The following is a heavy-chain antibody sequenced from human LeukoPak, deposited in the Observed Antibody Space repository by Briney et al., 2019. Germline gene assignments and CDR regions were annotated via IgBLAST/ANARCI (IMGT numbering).Heavy chain of an antibody. CDR2: IYYSGST. Sequence: PSETLSLTCSVSGGSISSVSYYWGWIRQPPGKGLEWIGSIYYSGSTYYNPSLKSRVTISVDTSKNQFSLKLSSVTAADTAVYHCARQPGVWSGYYDSGRNYYGWFDPWGQGTLVTVSS. D-gene: IGHD3-3*01. V-gene: IGHV4-39*01. CDR3: ARQPGVWSGYYDSGRNYYGWFDP. J-gene: IGHJ5*02. CDR1: GGSISSVSYY.